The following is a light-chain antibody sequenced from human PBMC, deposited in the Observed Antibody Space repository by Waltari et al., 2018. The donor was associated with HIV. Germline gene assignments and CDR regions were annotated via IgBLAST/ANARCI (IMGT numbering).Light chain of an antibody. V-gene: IGLV2-14*03. J-gene: IGLJ2*01. Sequence: QSALTQPASVSGFLGQSINISCTGIGTDSRFYQYVSWYQQYPGKIPRLIIFDINNRPSGVSDHFSGSRSGNSASLTFSGLQSGDEAHYYCASNRLDYTLIFGGGTKLTVL. CDR3: ASNRLDYTLI. CDR1: GTDSRFYQY. CDR2: DIN.